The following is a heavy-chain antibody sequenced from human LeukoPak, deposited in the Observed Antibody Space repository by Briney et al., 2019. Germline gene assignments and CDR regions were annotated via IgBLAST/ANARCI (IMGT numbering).Heavy chain of an antibody. D-gene: IGHD6-13*01. V-gene: IGHV3-21*01. CDR2: ISSSSSYI. CDR1: GFTFSSYS. Sequence: GGSLRLSCAASGFTFSSYSMDWVRQTPGKGLEWVSSISSSSSYIYYADSVKGRFTISRDNAKNSLYLQMNSLRAEDTAVYYCARGFPAGYSDTFDIWGQGTMVTVSS. CDR3: ARGFPAGYSDTFDI. J-gene: IGHJ3*02.